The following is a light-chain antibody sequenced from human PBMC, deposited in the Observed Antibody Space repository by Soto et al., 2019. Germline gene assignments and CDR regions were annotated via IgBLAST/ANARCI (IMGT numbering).Light chain of an antibody. V-gene: IGKV3-20*01. J-gene: IGKJ5*01. CDR1: QSVSSTY. Sequence: EIGLTQSAATLSSSAGEGATLSWGASQSVSSTYLAWYQQKPGQSPRLLFYGPSSRATGIPDRFSGSGSGTDFTLTISRLEPEEFAVYYCQHYGTSFAFGPGTRLEIK. CDR3: QHYGTSFA. CDR2: GPS.